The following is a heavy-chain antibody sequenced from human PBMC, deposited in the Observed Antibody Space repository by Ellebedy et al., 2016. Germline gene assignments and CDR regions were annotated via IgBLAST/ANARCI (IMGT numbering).Heavy chain of an antibody. V-gene: IGHV4-61*01. J-gene: IGHJ6*03. CDR1: GGSVSSGSYY. CDR2: IYYSGST. CDR3: ARDFRSYYYDSLYYYYYMDV. Sequence: SETLSLXXTVSGGSVSSGSYYWSWIRQPPGKGLEWIGYIYYSGSTNYNPSLKSRVTISVDTSKNQFSLKLSSVTAADTAVYYCARDFRSYYYDSLYYYYYMDVWGKGTTVTVSS. D-gene: IGHD3-22*01.